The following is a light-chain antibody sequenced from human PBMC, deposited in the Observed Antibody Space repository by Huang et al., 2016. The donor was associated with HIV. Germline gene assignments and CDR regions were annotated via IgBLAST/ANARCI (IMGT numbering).Light chain of an antibody. V-gene: IGKV3-20*01. Sequence: EIVLTQSPGSLSLSPGERATLSCRASQSLSSTYLAWYRQKPGQAPRLLIYSASTRAAGSPDRVSGSGSGTDFTLTITGLEPEDSAVYYCHQYGTSPLTFGGGTKVEIK. CDR2: SAS. CDR3: HQYGTSPLT. J-gene: IGKJ4*01. CDR1: QSLSSTY.